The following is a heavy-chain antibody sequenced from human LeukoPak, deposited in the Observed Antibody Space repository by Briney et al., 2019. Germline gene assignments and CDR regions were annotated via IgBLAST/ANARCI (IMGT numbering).Heavy chain of an antibody. D-gene: IGHD2-15*01. Sequence: GESLKISCKGSGYSFTSYWIGRVRQMPGKGLEWMVIIYPGDTDTRYTPSFQGHVTISADKSISTAYLQWSSLKASDTAMYYCARLVELIVGYDYWGQGTLVTVSS. CDR3: ARLVELIVGYDY. J-gene: IGHJ4*02. CDR1: GYSFTSYW. CDR2: IYPGDTDT. V-gene: IGHV5-51*01.